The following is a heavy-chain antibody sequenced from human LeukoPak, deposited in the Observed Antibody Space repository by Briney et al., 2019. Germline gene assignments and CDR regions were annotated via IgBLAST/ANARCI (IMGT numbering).Heavy chain of an antibody. Sequence: GESLRLSCAASGFTFDDYAMNWVRQVPGRGLEWVSGINWNGRITEYADSVKDRFTISRQNTKNSLYLYMNNLGGEDTALYFLERWSGQLGLRNTYYYIDLWGKGTTVTVSS. CDR1: GFTFDDYA. CDR2: INWNGRIT. CDR3: ERWSGQLGLRNTYYYIDL. V-gene: IGHV3-20*04. D-gene: IGHD5-18*01. J-gene: IGHJ6*03.